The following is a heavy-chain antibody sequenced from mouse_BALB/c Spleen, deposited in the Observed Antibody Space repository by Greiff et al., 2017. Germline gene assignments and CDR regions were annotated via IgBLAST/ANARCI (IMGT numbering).Heavy chain of an antibody. J-gene: IGHJ4*01. CDR2: ILPGSGST. Sequence: VQLQQSGAELMKPGASVKISCKATGYTFSSYWIEWVKQRPGHGLEWIGEILPGSGSTNYNEKFKGKATFTADTSSNTAYMQLSSLTSEDSAVYYCARSTMITTTIYAMDYWGQGTSVTVSS. V-gene: IGHV1-9*01. D-gene: IGHD2-4*01. CDR3: ARSTMITTTIYAMDY. CDR1: GYTFSSYW.